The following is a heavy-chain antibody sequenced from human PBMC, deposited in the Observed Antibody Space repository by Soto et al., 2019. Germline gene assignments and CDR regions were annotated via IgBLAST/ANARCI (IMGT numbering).Heavy chain of an antibody. CDR2: ISSSSSYI. CDR3: ASTRSGQLRGFSF. V-gene: IGHV3-21*01. CDR1: GFTFSSYS. J-gene: IGHJ4*02. Sequence: GGSLRLSCAASGFTFSSYSMNWVRQAPGKGLEWVSSISSSSSYIYYADSVKGRFTISRDNAKNSLYLQMNSLRAEDTAVYYCASTRSGQLRGFSFWGQGTLVTVSS. D-gene: IGHD3-16*02.